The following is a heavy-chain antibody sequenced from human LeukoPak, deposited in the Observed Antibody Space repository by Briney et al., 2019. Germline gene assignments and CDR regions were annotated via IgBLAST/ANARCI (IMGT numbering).Heavy chain of an antibody. CDR1: GFTFSSYS. Sequence: GGSLRLSCAASGFTFSSYSMNRVRQAPGKGLEWVSSISSSSSYIYYADSVKGRFTISRDNAKNSLYLQMNSLRAEDTAVYYCASLVGATSGDAFDIWGQGTMVTVSS. CDR3: ASLVGATSGDAFDI. D-gene: IGHD1-26*01. CDR2: ISSSSSYI. V-gene: IGHV3-21*01. J-gene: IGHJ3*02.